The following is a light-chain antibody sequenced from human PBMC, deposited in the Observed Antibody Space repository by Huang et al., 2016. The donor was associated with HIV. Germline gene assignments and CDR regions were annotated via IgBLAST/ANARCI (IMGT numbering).Light chain of an antibody. CDR1: QSVTSN. Sequence: EVVMTQSPAILSVSPGERATLSCRASQSVTSNLAWYQQKPGQAPRLLIYSASTRATCIPASFRGIGSGTEFSLTISSLQSEDFAVYYCQHYNNWPWWTFGQGTKVEIK. CDR2: SAS. V-gene: IGKV3-15*01. J-gene: IGKJ1*01. CDR3: QHYNNWPWWT.